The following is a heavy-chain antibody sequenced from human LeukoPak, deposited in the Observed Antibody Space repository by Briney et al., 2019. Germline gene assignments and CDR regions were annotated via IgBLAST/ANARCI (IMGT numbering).Heavy chain of an antibody. V-gene: IGHV4-39*07. J-gene: IGHJ4*02. Sequence: NPSETLSLTCTVSGGSISSSSYYWGWIRQPPGKGLEWIGSIYYSGSTYYNPSLKSRVTISVDTSKNQFSLKLSAVTAADTAVYYCASQKVGSYPLDYWGQGTLVTVSS. CDR2: IYYSGST. D-gene: IGHD1-26*01. CDR3: ASQKVGSYPLDY. CDR1: GGSISSSSYY.